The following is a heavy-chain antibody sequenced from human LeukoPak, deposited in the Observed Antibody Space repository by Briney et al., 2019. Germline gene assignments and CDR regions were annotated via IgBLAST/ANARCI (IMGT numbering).Heavy chain of an antibody. J-gene: IGHJ6*02. Sequence: GGSLRLSCAASGFTFSSYSMNWVRQAPGKGLEWVSSISSSSSYIYYADSVKGRFTISRDNAKNSLYLQMNSLRAEDTAVYYCVTSFAYYYYYGMDVWGQGTTVTVSS. CDR1: GFTFSSYS. V-gene: IGHV3-21*01. CDR3: VTSFAYYYYYGMDV. D-gene: IGHD1-14*01. CDR2: ISSSSSYI.